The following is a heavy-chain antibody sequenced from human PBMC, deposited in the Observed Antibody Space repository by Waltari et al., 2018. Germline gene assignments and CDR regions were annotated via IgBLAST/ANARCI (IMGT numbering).Heavy chain of an antibody. CDR3: ARVSGQWLAAGDY. CDR2: IYYRGRT. V-gene: IGHV4-30-4*08. J-gene: IGHJ4*02. Sequence: QVQLQESGPGLVKPSQTLSLTCTVSGGSISSGDYYWSWIRQPPGKGLEWMGYIYYRGRTSYNPSLKSRVTISVDTSKNQFSLKLSSVTAADTAGYYCARVSGQWLAAGDYWGQGTLVTVSS. CDR1: GGSISSGDYY. D-gene: IGHD6-19*01.